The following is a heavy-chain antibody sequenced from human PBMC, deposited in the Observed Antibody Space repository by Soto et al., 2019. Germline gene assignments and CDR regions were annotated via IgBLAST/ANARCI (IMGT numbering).Heavy chain of an antibody. CDR3: ARMLKGGTFDWIQIDY. CDR1: GESIATGAFY. Sequence: PSETLSLTCTVSGESIATGAFYWSWIRLQSGKGPECIGSIFYAGDTYYNPSLKSRVEISLDGSQNQFSLNLRSVTAADTAVYYCARMLKGGTFDWIQIDYWGQGTLVTVSS. V-gene: IGHV4-31*03. CDR2: IFYAGDT. D-gene: IGHD3-9*01. J-gene: IGHJ4*02.